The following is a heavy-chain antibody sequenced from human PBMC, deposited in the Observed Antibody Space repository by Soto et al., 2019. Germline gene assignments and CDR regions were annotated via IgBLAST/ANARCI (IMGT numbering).Heavy chain of an antibody. Sequence: EVQLLESGGGLVQPGGSLRLSCAASGFTFSSYAMSWVRQAPGKGLEWVSAISGSGGSTYYADSVKGRFTISRDNSKNTLYLQMNSLRAEDTAVYYCAKDRITIFGVANRRDYYYYGMDVWGQGTTVTVSS. D-gene: IGHD3-3*01. V-gene: IGHV3-23*01. CDR1: GFTFSSYA. CDR3: AKDRITIFGVANRRDYYYYGMDV. J-gene: IGHJ6*02. CDR2: ISGSGGST.